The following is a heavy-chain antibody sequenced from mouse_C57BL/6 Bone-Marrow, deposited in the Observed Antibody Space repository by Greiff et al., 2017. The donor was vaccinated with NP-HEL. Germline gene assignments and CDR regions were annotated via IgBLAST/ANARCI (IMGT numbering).Heavy chain of an antibody. CDR1: GYTFTSYW. CDR2: IDPSASYT. J-gene: IGHJ2*01. D-gene: IGHD2-4*01. Sequence: QVQLQQPGAELVKPGASVKLSCKASGYTFTSYWMQWVKQRPGQGLEWIGEIDPSASYTNYNQKFKGKATLTVDTSSSTAYMQLSRLTSEDSAVYYCAREGIYYDYVDYWGQGTTLTVSS. V-gene: IGHV1-50*01. CDR3: AREGIYYDYVDY.